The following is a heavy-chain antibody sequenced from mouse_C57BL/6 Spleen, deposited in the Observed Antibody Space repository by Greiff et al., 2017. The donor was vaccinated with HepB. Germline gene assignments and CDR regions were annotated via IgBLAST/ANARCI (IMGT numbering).Heavy chain of an antibody. D-gene: IGHD1-1*01. CDR1: GYTFTSYW. CDR2: IYPGNSDT. CDR3: TRHPNYYGSSIYAMDY. Sequence: EVQLQQSGTVLARPGASVKMSCKTSGYTFTSYWMHWVNQRPGQGLEWIGAIYPGNSDTSYNQKFKGKAKLTAVTSASTAYMELSSLTNEDSAVYYCTRHPNYYGSSIYAMDYWGQGTSVTVSS. J-gene: IGHJ4*01. V-gene: IGHV1-5*01.